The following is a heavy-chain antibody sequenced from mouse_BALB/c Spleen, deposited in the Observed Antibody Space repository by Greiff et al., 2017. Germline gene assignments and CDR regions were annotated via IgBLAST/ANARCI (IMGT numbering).Heavy chain of an antibody. CDR1: GFSLTSYG. Sequence: VQLQQSGPGLVQPSQSLSITCTVSGFSLTSYGVHWVRQPPGKGLEWLGVIWAGGSTNYNSALMSRLSISKDNSKSQVFLKMNSLQTDDTAMYYCAREGWLLRTYWGQGTLVTVSA. CDR2: IWAGGST. CDR3: AREGWLLRTY. D-gene: IGHD2-3*01. V-gene: IGHV2-9*02. J-gene: IGHJ3*01.